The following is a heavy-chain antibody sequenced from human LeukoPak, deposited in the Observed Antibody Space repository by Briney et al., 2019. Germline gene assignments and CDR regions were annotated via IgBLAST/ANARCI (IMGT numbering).Heavy chain of an antibody. CDR1: GLTVADYG. D-gene: IGHD6-13*01. CDR2: IDWNGEST. V-gene: IGHV3-20*04. CDR3: ARDLSASWYSLGF. Sequence: GGSLRLSCAASGLTVADYGMSWVRQAPRKGLEWVSGIDWNGESTSYADSVKGRFTISRDNSENTLYLHMNNLRAEDTALYYCARDLSASWYSLGFWGRGTLVTVSS. J-gene: IGHJ4*02.